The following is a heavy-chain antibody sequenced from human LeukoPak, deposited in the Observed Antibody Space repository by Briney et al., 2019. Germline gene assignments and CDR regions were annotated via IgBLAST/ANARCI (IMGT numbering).Heavy chain of an antibody. Sequence: SETLSLTCTVSGGSITSSSSYWGWVRQPPGKGPEWIGSIYYSGLTYGNPSLKSRVSISVDPAKNHFSLKVTSVTAADTAVYYCASGTFDDYGDYDRGDYFDHRGQGTLVTVSS. CDR3: ASGTFDDYGDYDRGDYFDH. D-gene: IGHD4-17*01. CDR1: GGSITSSSSY. CDR2: IYYSGLT. J-gene: IGHJ4*02. V-gene: IGHV4-39*02.